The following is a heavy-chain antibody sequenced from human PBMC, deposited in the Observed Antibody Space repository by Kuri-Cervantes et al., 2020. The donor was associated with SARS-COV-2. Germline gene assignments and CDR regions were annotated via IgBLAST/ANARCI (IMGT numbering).Heavy chain of an antibody. V-gene: IGHV3-74*01. CDR2: INSDGSST. D-gene: IGHD3-22*01. CDR3: ARGYDSSGYSLDY. CDR1: GFILSDHY. Sequence: GESLKISCAASGFILSDHYMDWVRQAPGKGLVWVSRINSDGSSTSYADSVKGRFTISRDNAKNTLYLQMNSLRAEDTAVYYCARGYDSSGYSLDYWGQGTLVTVSS. J-gene: IGHJ4*02.